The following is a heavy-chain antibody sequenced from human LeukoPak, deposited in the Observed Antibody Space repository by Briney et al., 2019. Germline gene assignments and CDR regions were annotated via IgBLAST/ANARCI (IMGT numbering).Heavy chain of an antibody. V-gene: IGHV3-23*01. CDR2: IGGSDGNT. Sequence: GGSLRLSCAASGFTFATYAMNWVRQVPGKGLEWVSGIGGSDGNTFYADSVKGRFTISRDNSKSTLYLQMNSLRPEDTAVYYCALRSYYDSSGLDYWGQGTQVTVSS. CDR1: GFTFATYA. CDR3: ALRSYYDSSGLDY. J-gene: IGHJ4*02. D-gene: IGHD3-22*01.